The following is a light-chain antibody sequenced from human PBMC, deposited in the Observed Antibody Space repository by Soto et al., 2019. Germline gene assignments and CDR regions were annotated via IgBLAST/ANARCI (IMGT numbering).Light chain of an antibody. V-gene: IGLV1-40*01. CDR2: GNN. CDR3: HSYDSRLNCYV. J-gene: IGLJ1*01. CDR1: SSNIGAGFD. Sequence: QSVLTQPPSVSGAPGQWVTISCTGNSSNIGAGFDVHWYQQLPGTAPKLLIHGNNNRPSGVPDRFSGSKSDTSASLAITGLQADDEADYYCHSYDSRLNCYVFGTGTKLTVL.